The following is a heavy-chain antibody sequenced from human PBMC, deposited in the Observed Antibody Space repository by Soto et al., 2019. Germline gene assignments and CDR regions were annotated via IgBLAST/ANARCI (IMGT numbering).Heavy chain of an antibody. CDR3: ARGSADWNYWFGP. CDR2: ISSSGSSI. Sequence: PGGSLRLSCAGSGFTFSSYEMNWVRQAPGKGLEWVSYISSSGSSIYYADSVKGRFTISRDNAKDSLYLQMNSLRAEDTALYYCARGSADWNYWFGPWGQGTLVTVSS. V-gene: IGHV3-48*03. CDR1: GFTFSSYE. J-gene: IGHJ5*02. D-gene: IGHD1-7*01.